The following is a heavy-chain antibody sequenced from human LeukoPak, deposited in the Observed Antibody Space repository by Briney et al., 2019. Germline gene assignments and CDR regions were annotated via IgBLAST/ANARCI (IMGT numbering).Heavy chain of an antibody. V-gene: IGHV1-18*01. D-gene: IGHD3-10*01. CDR2: ISAYNGNT. Sequence: ASVKVSCKASGYTFTSYGISWVRQAPGQGLEWMGWISAYNGNTNYAQKLQGRVTMTTDTSTSTAYMELRSLKSDDTAVYYCARAWFGELLYDYWGQGTLVTVSS. CDR1: GYTFTSYG. CDR3: ARAWFGELLYDY. J-gene: IGHJ4*02.